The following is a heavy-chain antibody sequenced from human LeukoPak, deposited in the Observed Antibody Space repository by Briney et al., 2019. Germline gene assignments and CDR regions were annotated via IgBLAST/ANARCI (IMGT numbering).Heavy chain of an antibody. D-gene: IGHD3-22*01. CDR1: GFTFSSYS. CDR2: INWNGGST. V-gene: IGHV3-20*04. J-gene: IGHJ4*02. Sequence: PGGSLRLSCAASGFTFSSYSMNWVRQAPGKGLEWVSGINWNGGSTGYADSVKGRFTISRDNAKNSLYLQMNSLRAEDTALYYCARSVASSGYQVNVYFDYWGQGTLVTVSS. CDR3: ARSVASSGYQVNVYFDY.